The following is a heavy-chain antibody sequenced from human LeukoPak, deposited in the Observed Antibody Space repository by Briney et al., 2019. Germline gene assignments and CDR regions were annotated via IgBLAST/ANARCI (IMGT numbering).Heavy chain of an antibody. V-gene: IGHV3-30*02. J-gene: IGHJ6*03. Sequence: GGSLRLSCAASGFTFSTYSMHWVRQAPGKGLEWVTFIRNDGSHKYYTDSVKGRFTISRDNSKNTLFLQMNSLRPEDTAVDYCAKDGGWYELYYMDVWGTGTTVTVSS. CDR1: GFTFSTYS. D-gene: IGHD6-19*01. CDR3: AKDGGWYELYYMDV. CDR2: IRNDGSHK.